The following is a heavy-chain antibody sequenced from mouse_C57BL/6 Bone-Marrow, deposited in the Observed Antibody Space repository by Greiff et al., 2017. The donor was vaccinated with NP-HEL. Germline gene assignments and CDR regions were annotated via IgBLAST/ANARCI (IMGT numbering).Heavy chain of an antibody. CDR2: ISSGGSYT. CDR3: ARPGNMDY. Sequence: EVKLVESGGDLVKPGGSLKLSCAASGFTFSSYGMSWVRQTPDKRLEWVATISSGGSYTYYPDSVKGRFTISRDNAKNTLYRQMSSVKSEDTAMYYCARPGNMDYWGQGTSVTVSS. CDR1: GFTFSSYG. J-gene: IGHJ4*01. V-gene: IGHV5-6*01.